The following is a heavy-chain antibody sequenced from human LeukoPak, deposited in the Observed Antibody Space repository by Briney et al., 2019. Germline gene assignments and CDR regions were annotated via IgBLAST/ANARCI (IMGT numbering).Heavy chain of an antibody. J-gene: IGHJ6*02. CDR1: GYTFTGYY. V-gene: IGHV1-2*02. D-gene: IGHD1-20*01. CDR3: ARGLITGMWYYYYGMDV. Sequence: ASVKVSCKASGYTFTGYYMHWVRQAPGQGLEWMGWINPNSGGTNYAQKFQGRVTMTRDTSISTAYMELSRLRSDDTAVYYCARGLITGMWYYYYGMDVWDQGTTVTVSS. CDR2: INPNSGGT.